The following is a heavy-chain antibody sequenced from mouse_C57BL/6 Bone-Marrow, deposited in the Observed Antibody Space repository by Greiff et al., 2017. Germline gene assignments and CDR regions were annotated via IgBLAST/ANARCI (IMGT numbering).Heavy chain of an antibody. CDR1: GYTFTDHT. D-gene: IGHD1-1*01. Sequence: VQLQQSDAELVKPGASVKISCKVSGYTFTDHTIHWMKQRPEQGLEWIGYIYPRDGSTKYNEKFKGKATLTADKSSSTAYLQLNSLTSEDSAGYFCARDPTTVGGYFDYWGQGTTLTVSS. J-gene: IGHJ2*01. V-gene: IGHV1-78*01. CDR2: IYPRDGST. CDR3: ARDPTTVGGYFDY.